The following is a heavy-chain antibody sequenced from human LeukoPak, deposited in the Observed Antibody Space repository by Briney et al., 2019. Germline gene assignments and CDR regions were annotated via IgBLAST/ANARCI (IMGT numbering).Heavy chain of an antibody. Sequence: PGGSLRLSCAASGFTFSSFSMTWVRQAPGKGLEWVSSISSSSSYIYQTDSVKGRFTISRDNAENSLYLQMDSLRAEDTAVYYCARTYYYDTPPWAFDIWGQGTMVTVSS. CDR2: ISSSSSYI. D-gene: IGHD3-22*01. CDR3: ARTYYYDTPPWAFDI. V-gene: IGHV3-21*01. CDR1: GFTFSSFS. J-gene: IGHJ3*02.